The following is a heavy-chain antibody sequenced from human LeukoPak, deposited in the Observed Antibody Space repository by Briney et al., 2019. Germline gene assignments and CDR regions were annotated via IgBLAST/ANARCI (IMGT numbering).Heavy chain of an antibody. Sequence: PGGSLRLSCAASGFTFDDYAMHWVRQAPGKGLEWVSGISWNSGSIGYADSVKGRFTISRDNAKNSLYLQTNSLRAEDTALYYCAKDLVGMDVWGQGTTVTVSS. CDR2: ISWNSGSI. CDR3: AKDLVGMDV. CDR1: GFTFDDYA. V-gene: IGHV3-9*01. J-gene: IGHJ6*02. D-gene: IGHD2-15*01.